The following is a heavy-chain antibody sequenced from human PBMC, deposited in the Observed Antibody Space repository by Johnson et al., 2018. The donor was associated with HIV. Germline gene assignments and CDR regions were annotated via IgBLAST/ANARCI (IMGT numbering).Heavy chain of an antibody. Sequence: VQLVESGGGLVQPGRSLRLSCAASGFTFDDYGMSWVRQAPGKGLEWVSGINWNGGSTGYGDSVKGRFTISRDNAKNSLYLQMNSLRAEDTAVYYCARGRASWELYDAFEIWGQGTMVTVSS. J-gene: IGHJ3*02. CDR1: GFTFDDYG. D-gene: IGHD1-26*01. V-gene: IGHV3-20*04. CDR2: INWNGGST. CDR3: ARGRASWELYDAFEI.